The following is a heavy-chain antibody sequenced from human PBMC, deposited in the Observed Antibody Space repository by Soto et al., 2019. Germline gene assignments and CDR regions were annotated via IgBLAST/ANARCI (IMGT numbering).Heavy chain of an antibody. V-gene: IGHV5-51*01. D-gene: IGHD2-15*01. Sequence: GESLKISRKASGYSFTSSWIGWVRQMPGKGLEWMGIIYLGDSDTRYSPSFQGQVTISADKSISTAYLQWSSLKASDTAIYYCARQAGTCVAATRVYEYYYGMDVWGQGTTVTVSS. J-gene: IGHJ6*02. CDR3: ARQAGTCVAATRVYEYYYGMDV. CDR1: GYSFTSSW. CDR2: IYLGDSDT.